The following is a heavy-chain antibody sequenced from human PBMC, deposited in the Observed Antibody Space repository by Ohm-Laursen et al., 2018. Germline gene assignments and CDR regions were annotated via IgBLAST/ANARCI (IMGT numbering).Heavy chain of an antibody. CDR2: INSDGSYT. J-gene: IGHJ4*02. Sequence: SLRLSCSASGFTFSNYWMHWVRQTPGKGLVWVARINSDGSYTTNADSVRGRFTISRDNAKNTLFLQMNSLRAEDTAIYFCARESNFDYWGQGTLVTVSS. V-gene: IGHV3-74*03. CDR1: GFTFSNYW. CDR3: ARESNFDY.